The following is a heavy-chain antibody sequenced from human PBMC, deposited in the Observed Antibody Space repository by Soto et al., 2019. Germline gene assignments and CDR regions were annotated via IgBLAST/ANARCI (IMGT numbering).Heavy chain of an antibody. CDR3: ARESTRYCSGGSCYSGSDV. D-gene: IGHD2-15*01. CDR2: TYYRSKWYN. J-gene: IGHJ6*02. V-gene: IGHV6-1*01. Sequence: SQTLSLTCAISGDSVSSNSAAWNWIRQSPSRGLEWLGRTYYRSKWYNDYAVSVKSRITINPDTSKNQFSLQLNSVTPEDTAVYYCARESTRYCSGGSCYSGSDVWGQGTTVTVSS. CDR1: GDSVSSNSAA.